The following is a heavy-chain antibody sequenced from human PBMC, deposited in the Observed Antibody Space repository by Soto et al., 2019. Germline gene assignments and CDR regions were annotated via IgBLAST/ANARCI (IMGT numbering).Heavy chain of an antibody. CDR1: GYTFTSYG. CDR2: ISAYNGNT. J-gene: IGHJ4*02. D-gene: IGHD6-13*01. CDR3: ARESRIAEAGRCDY. Sequence: QVQLVQSGAEVKKPGASVKVSCKASGYTFTSYGIRWVRQAPGQGLEWMGWISAYNGNTNYAQKLKGRVTMTTDTSTSTAYMELRSLRSDDTDVDYCARESRIAEAGRCDYWGQGTLVTVSA. V-gene: IGHV1-18*04.